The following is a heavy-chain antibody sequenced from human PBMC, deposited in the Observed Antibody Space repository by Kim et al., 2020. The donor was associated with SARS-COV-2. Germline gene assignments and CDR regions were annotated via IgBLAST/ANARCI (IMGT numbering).Heavy chain of an antibody. CDR3: SKCHRSNCWPAFAS. V-gene: IGHV3-23*01. CDR1: GFTFTSKA. J-gene: IGHJ4*02. Sequence: GGSLRLSCVASGFTFTSKAMSWVRQSPVKGLEWVAFINSGGNPYTADSVKCVLTISSIITNDTKCIPILKLRAHKTALSYFSKCHRSNCWPAFASWGQGT. CDR2: FINSGGNP. D-gene: IGHD6-19*01.